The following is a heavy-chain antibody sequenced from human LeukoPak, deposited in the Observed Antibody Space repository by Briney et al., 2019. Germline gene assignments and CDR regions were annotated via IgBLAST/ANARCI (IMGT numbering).Heavy chain of an antibody. CDR2: VKQDGSEK. V-gene: IGHV3-7*03. J-gene: IGHJ4*02. Sequence: GGSLRLSCAASGFTFSSYWMSWVRQAPRKGLEWVANVKQDGSEKYYVDSVKGRFTISRDNAKNSLYLQMNSLRAEDTVVYYCARVSHDFWSGYSYFDYWGQGTLVTVSS. CDR1: GFTFSSYW. CDR3: ARVSHDFWSGYSYFDY. D-gene: IGHD3-3*01.